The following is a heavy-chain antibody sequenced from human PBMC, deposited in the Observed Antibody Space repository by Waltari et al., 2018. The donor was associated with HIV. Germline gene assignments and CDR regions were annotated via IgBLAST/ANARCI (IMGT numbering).Heavy chain of an antibody. J-gene: IGHJ4*02. V-gene: IGHV3-48*01. CDR3: ARSSYSSGWAYFDY. Sequence: AAAGFIFNDYSMNWVRQAPGKGLEWISYITYGGAVTYYPDSVKGRFTVSRDNARNSLSLRMHSLRVEDTAVYYCARSSYSSGWAYFDYWGQGVLVTVFS. CDR1: GFIFNDYS. CDR2: ITYGGAVT. D-gene: IGHD6-19*01.